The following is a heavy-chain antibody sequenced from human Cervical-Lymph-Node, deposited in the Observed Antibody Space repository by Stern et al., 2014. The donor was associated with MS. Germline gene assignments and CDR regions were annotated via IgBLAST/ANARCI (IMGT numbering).Heavy chain of an antibody. CDR3: ARMYYRTKSFDP. D-gene: IGHD3-10*01. Sequence: ESGPALVRPTRTLTLTCTFSGFSLNTSGMCVSWIRQPPGKALEWLARIDWHDEKFYSTSLKTRLTISKDTSKNQVVLTMTNMDPVDTATYYCARMYYRTKSFDPWGQGTLVTVSS. J-gene: IGHJ5*02. CDR1: GFSLNTSGMC. V-gene: IGHV2-70*17. CDR2: IDWHDEK.